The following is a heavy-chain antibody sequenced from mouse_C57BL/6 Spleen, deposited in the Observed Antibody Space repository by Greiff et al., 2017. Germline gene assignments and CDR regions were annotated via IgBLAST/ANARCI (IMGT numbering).Heavy chain of an antibody. V-gene: IGHV1-64*01. CDR2: IHPNSGST. Sequence: QVQLQQPGAELVKPGASVKLSCKASGYTFTSYWMHWVKQRPGQGLEWIGMIHPNSGSTNYNAKFKSKATLTVDKSSSTAYMQLSSLTSEDSAVYYCARDYYGSSGEDYWGQGTTLTVSS. CDR3: ARDYYGSSGEDY. CDR1: GYTFTSYW. J-gene: IGHJ2*01. D-gene: IGHD1-1*01.